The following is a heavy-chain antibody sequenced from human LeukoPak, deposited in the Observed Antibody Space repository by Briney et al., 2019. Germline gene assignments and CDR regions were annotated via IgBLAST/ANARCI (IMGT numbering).Heavy chain of an antibody. CDR3: ANSGMTGYCSGGSCYSRYFQH. Sequence: HPGGSLRLSCAASGFTFDDYAMHWVRQAPGKGLEWVSLISGDGGSTYYADSVKVRFTISRDNSKNSLYLQMNSLRTEDTALYYCANSGMTGYCSGGSCYSRYFQHWGQGTLVTVSS. J-gene: IGHJ1*01. V-gene: IGHV3-43*02. D-gene: IGHD2-15*01. CDR2: ISGDGGST. CDR1: GFTFDDYA.